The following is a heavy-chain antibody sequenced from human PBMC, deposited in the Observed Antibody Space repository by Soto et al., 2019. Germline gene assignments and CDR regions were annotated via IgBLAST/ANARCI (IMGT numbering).Heavy chain of an antibody. CDR1: GGSFSGYY. CDR2: INHSGST. V-gene: IGHV4-34*01. D-gene: IGHD5-12*01. CDR3: ARRYDVDIVATIRARVVYYFDY. Sequence: QVQLQQWGAGLLKPSETLSLTCAVYGGSFSGYYWSWIRQPPGKGLEWIGEINHSGSTNYNPSLKSRVTISVDTSKNPFSLKLSSVTAADTAVYYCARRYDVDIVATIRARVVYYFDYWGQGTLVTVSS. J-gene: IGHJ4*02.